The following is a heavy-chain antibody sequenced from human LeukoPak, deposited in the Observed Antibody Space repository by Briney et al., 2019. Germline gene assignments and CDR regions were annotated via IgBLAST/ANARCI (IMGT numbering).Heavy chain of an antibody. CDR2: MYYSGST. V-gene: IGHV4-39*01. Sequence: PSETLSLTCTVSGGSISSSSYYWGWIRQPPGRGLEWIGTMYYSGSTYYNPSLKSRVTISVDTSQNQFSLKLSSVTAADTAVYYCARQSFSIVVVPAAIVRYVYYFDYWGQGTLVTVSS. D-gene: IGHD2-2*01. J-gene: IGHJ4*02. CDR3: ARQSFSIVVVPAAIVRYVYYFDY. CDR1: GGSISSSSYY.